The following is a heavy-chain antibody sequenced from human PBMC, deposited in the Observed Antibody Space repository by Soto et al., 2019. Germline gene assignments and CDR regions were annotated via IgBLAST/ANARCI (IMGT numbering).Heavy chain of an antibody. CDR1: GFTFSSYA. J-gene: IGHJ4*02. CDR2: VSGSGTGT. Sequence: GGSLRLSCAASGFTFSSYAMSWVHQVPGKGLEWVSVVSGSGTGTYYADSVKGRFTISRDNSKNTLYLQMNSLRAEDTAVYYCAKDVSGGYYYFDYWGQGALVTVSS. D-gene: IGHD3-22*01. V-gene: IGHV3-23*01. CDR3: AKDVSGGYYYFDY.